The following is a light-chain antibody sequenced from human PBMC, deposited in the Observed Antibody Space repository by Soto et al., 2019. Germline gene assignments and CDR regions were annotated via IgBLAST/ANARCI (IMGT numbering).Light chain of an antibody. J-gene: IGKJ4*01. V-gene: IGKV3-15*01. CDR1: QSVGRN. Sequence: EIVMTQSPATLSVSPGERATLSCRASQSVGRNLAWYQQKPGQASRLLISGASTRATDIPARFSGSGSGTEFTLTISSLQSEDFAVYFCQQYNYWPPLTFGGGTKVDIK. CDR2: GAS. CDR3: QQYNYWPPLT.